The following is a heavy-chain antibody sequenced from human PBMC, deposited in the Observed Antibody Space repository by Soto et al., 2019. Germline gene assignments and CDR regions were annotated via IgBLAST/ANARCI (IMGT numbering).Heavy chain of an antibody. Sequence: SETLSLTCAVSGGSISSSNWWSWVRRPPGKGLEWIGEIYHSGSTNYNPSLKSRVTISVENAKNQFSLKLSSVTAADTAVSDSASGELLQGYLHYWGQGTLV. CDR3: ASGELLQGYLHY. CDR1: GGSISSSNW. CDR2: IYHSGST. V-gene: IGHV4-4*02. D-gene: IGHD1-26*01. J-gene: IGHJ4*02.